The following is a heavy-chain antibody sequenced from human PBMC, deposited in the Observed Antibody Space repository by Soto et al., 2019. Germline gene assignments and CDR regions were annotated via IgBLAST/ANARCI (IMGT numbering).Heavy chain of an antibody. CDR3: AKLRIFGDLGQWYFDL. V-gene: IGHV4-4*02. D-gene: IGHD3-3*02. Sequence: QVQLQESGPGLVKPSGSLSLTCAVSGGSINSDWWSWVRQPPGKGPEWIGEIYHRGTTNYNPSLKSRVTISLDKSKNQFSLTLISVTAADTAVYYCAKLRIFGDLGQWYFDLWGRGTLVTVSS. CDR1: GGSINSDW. CDR2: IYHRGTT. J-gene: IGHJ2*01.